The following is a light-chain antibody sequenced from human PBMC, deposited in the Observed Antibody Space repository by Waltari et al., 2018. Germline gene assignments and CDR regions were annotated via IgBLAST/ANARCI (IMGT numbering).Light chain of an antibody. Sequence: EIVMTQSPATLSVSPGERATLSCRATQSVTNKVAWYQQRPGQAPRPLIYGASTRAPGSPARFSGSGSGTEFTLTISRLESEDFAVYYCQQYNNWPRTFGQGTKLDIK. CDR1: QSVTNK. CDR3: QQYNNWPRT. CDR2: GAS. J-gene: IGKJ2*01. V-gene: IGKV3-15*01.